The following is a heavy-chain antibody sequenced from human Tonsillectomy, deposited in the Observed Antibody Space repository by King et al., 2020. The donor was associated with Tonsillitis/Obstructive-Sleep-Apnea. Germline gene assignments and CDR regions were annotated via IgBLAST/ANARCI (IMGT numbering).Heavy chain of an antibody. J-gene: IGHJ6*03. CDR3: AGLQGYYYYYYMDV. CDR1: GGTFSSYA. Sequence: QLVQSGAEVKKPGSSVKVSCKASGGTFSSYAISWVRQAPGQGLEWMGRIIPILGIANYAQKFQGRVTITADKSTSTAYMELSSLRSEDTAVYYCAGLQGYYYYYYMDVWGKGTTVTVSS. V-gene: IGHV1-69*04. CDR2: IIPILGIA.